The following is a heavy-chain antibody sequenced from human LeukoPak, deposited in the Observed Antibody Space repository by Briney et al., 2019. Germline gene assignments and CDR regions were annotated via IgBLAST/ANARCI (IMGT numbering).Heavy chain of an antibody. V-gene: IGHV3-48*01. Sequence: PGGSLRLSCAASGFTFSSYSMNWVRQAPGKGLEGVSYISSSSSTIYYADSVKGRFTISRDNAKNSLYLQMNSLRAEDTAVYYCARWDCSSTSCRLFDYWGQGTLVTVSS. D-gene: IGHD2-2*01. J-gene: IGHJ4*02. CDR2: ISSSSSTI. CDR1: GFTFSSYS. CDR3: ARWDCSSTSCRLFDY.